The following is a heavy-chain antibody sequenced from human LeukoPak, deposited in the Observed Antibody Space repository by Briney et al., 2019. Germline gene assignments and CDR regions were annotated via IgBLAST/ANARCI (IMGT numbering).Heavy chain of an antibody. V-gene: IGHV3-30*02. CDR1: GFTFSSYG. Sequence: PGGSLRLSCAASGFTFSSYGMHWVRQAPGKGLEWVAFIRYDGSNKYYADSVRGRFTISRDNSKNTLYLQMNSLRAEDTAVYYCAREPGGNSDYWGQGTLVTVSS. D-gene: IGHD4-23*01. CDR3: AREPGGNSDY. J-gene: IGHJ4*02. CDR2: IRYDGSNK.